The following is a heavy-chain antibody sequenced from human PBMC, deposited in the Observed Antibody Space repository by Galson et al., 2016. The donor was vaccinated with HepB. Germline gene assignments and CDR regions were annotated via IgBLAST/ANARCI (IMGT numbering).Heavy chain of an antibody. CDR2: IYNRGST. CDR3: VRGPPQGCDGSTCSLGAFDI. J-gene: IGHJ3*02. Sequence: PPGKGLEWIGYIYNRGSTYYNPSLKSRINISIETSKNQVSLKVTSVTAADTAVYYCVRGPPQGCDGSTCSLGAFDIWGQGTLVTVSS. D-gene: IGHD2-21*01. V-gene: IGHV4-30-4*01.